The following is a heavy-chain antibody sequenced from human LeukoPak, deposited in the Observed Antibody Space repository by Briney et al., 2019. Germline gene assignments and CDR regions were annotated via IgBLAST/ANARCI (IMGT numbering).Heavy chain of an antibody. J-gene: IGHJ4*02. D-gene: IGHD4-17*01. CDR1: GFNCPNVR. Sequence: GGSLSFSCAAAGFNCPNVRMDGVRQAPGKGLEWVGHIKSKIDGGQTADYAVYVKGRFTISRDDSKNTLYLQMNSLKTEDTAMYYCTTCPGHYAIYWGQGTLVTVSS. V-gene: IGHV3-15*07. CDR2: IKSKIDGGQTA. CDR3: TTCPGHYAIY.